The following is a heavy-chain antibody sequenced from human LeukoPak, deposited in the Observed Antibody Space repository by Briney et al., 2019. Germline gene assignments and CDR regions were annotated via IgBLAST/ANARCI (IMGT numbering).Heavy chain of an antibody. CDR1: GFTFSNYW. CDR3: AKAPVTSCRGAYCYPFVS. V-gene: IGHV3-23*01. Sequence: GGSLRLSCAASGFTFSNYWMHWVRQTPGKGLEWVAATSSSDAGTYYADSVRGRFTISRDNSKNTLYLQMNSLRAEDAAVYFCAKAPVTSCRGAYCYPFVSWGQGSLVTVSS. D-gene: IGHD2-21*01. J-gene: IGHJ4*02. CDR2: TSSSDAGT.